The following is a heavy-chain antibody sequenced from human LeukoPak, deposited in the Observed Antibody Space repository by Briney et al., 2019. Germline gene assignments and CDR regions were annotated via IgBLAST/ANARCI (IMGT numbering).Heavy chain of an antibody. CDR2: IYPGDSDT. V-gene: IGHV5-51*01. Sequence: GASLLISCTGSGYRFTNYWIGWVRPLPGKGLEWMGIIYPGDSDTRYSPSFQGKVTIAADKYIRRAYLQWSGLKASDTDMYYCASGYTSRWTGDFDYGGQRTLVTVSS. CDR3: ASGYTSRWTGDFDY. CDR1: GYRFTNYW. J-gene: IGHJ4*02. D-gene: IGHD6-13*01.